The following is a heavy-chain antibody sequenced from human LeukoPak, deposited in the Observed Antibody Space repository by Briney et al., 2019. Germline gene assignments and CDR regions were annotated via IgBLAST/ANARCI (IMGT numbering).Heavy chain of an antibody. CDR2: IYYSGST. D-gene: IGHD3-10*01. Sequence: SETLSLTCTVSGGSISSSSYYWGWIRQPPGKGLEWIGSIYYSGSTYYNPSLKSRVTISVDTSKNQFSLKLNSVTAADTAVYYCAVGARGVILHWGQGTLVTVSS. CDR1: GGSISSSSYY. J-gene: IGHJ4*02. CDR3: AVGARGVILH. V-gene: IGHV4-39*01.